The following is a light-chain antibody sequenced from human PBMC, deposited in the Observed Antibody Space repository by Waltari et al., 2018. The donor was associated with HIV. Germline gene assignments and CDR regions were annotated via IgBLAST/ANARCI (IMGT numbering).Light chain of an antibody. CDR1: SSNLGSNT. Sequence: QSVLTQPPSASGTPGQRVTISCSVSSSNLGSNTVNGYQQLPGTAPKLLIYSNNQRPSGVPDRFSGSKSGTSASLAISGLQSEDEADYYCAAWDDSLNGWVFGGGTKLTVL. V-gene: IGLV1-44*01. CDR3: AAWDDSLNGWV. J-gene: IGLJ3*02. CDR2: SNN.